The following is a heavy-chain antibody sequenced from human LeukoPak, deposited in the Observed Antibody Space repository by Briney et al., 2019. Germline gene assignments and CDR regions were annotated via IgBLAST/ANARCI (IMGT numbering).Heavy chain of an antibody. CDR2: IKQDGSEK. D-gene: IGHD4-23*01. CDR3: ARERWSGDFDY. CDR1: GFTFSSYW. J-gene: IGHJ4*02. V-gene: IGHV3-7*01. Sequence: GGSLRLSYAASGFTFSSYWMSWVRQAPGKGLEWVANIKQDGSEKYYADSVKGRFTISRDNAKNSLYLQMNSLRAEDTAVYYCARERWSGDFDYWGQGTLVTVSS.